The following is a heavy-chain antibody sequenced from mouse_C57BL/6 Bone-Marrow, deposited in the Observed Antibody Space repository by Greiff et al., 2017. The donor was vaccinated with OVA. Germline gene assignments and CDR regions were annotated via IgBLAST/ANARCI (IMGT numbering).Heavy chain of an antibody. V-gene: IGHV1-59*01. CDR3: ARYPNAYYYGSSYAMDY. CDR2: IDPSDSYT. CDR1: GYTFTSYW. J-gene: IGHJ4*01. D-gene: IGHD1-1*01. Sequence: VQLQQPGAELVRPGTSVKLSCKASGYTFTSYWMHWVKQRPGQGLEWIGVIDPSDSYTHYNQKFKGKATLTVDTSSSTAYMQLSSLTSEDSAVYYCARYPNAYYYGSSYAMDYWGQGTSVTVSS.